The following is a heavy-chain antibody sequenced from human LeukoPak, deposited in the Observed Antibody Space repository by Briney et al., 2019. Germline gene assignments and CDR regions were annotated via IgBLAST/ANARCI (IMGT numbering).Heavy chain of an antibody. Sequence: GGSLRLSCAASGFTFSRYWMHWVRQAPGKGLVWVSVIYSGGSTYYADSVKGRFTISRDNSKNTLYLQMNSLRAEDTAVFYCARGGGFDPWGQGTLVTVSS. J-gene: IGHJ5*02. CDR2: IYSGGST. V-gene: IGHV3-66*01. CDR3: ARGGGFDP. CDR1: GFTFSRYW. D-gene: IGHD3-3*01.